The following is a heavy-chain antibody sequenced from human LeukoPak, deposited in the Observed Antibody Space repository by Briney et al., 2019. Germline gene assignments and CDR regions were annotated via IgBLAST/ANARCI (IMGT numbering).Heavy chain of an antibody. Sequence: PGGSLRLSCAASGFTFSSYGMHWVRQAPGKGLEWVAVISYDGSNKYYADSVKGRFTISRDNAKNSLFLQMNSLRAEDTAVYYCAKNPVGGYSYGYFDYWGQGTLVTVSS. CDR3: AKNPVGGYSYGYFDY. CDR2: ISYDGSNK. CDR1: GFTFSSYG. V-gene: IGHV3-30*18. J-gene: IGHJ4*02. D-gene: IGHD5-18*01.